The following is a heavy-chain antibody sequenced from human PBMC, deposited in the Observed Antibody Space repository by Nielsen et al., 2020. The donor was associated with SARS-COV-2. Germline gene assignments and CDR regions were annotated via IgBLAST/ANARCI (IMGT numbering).Heavy chain of an antibody. D-gene: IGHD6-13*01. CDR2: IYSGGST. CDR1: GFNVSSNY. J-gene: IGHJ4*02. CDR3: ARGLAAAVDY. Sequence: LSCAASGFNVSSNYMSWVRQAPGKGLECASVIYSGGSTYYADSVKGRFTISRDNSKNTLYLQMNSLRADDTAVYYCARGLAAAVDYWGQGTLVTVSS. V-gene: IGHV3-53*01.